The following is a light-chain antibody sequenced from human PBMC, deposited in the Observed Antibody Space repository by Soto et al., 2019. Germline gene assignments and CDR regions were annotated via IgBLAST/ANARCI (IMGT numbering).Light chain of an antibody. J-gene: IGKJ4*02. CDR1: QSVSSN. V-gene: IGKV3-15*01. CDR2: AAS. Sequence: EIVMTQSPATLSVSPGEGATLSCLASQSVSSNLAWNQQKPGQAPRLLIYAASTSATGIPARFSGSGSGTEFTLTISSLQSEDFAVYYCQHYNNWPVTFGGGTKVDIK. CDR3: QHYNNWPVT.